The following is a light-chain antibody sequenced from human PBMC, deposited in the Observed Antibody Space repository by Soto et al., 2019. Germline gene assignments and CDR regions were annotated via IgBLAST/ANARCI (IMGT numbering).Light chain of an antibody. V-gene: IGKV3-11*01. CDR3: QQLSNWPYT. J-gene: IGKJ2*01. Sequence: EIVLTQSPATLSLSPGERATLSCRASQSVSSYLAWYQQKPGQAPRLLIYDASNRANGILAKFSGSGSGTDFTLTISSLEPEDFAVCCCQQLSNWPYTFGQGMKLEIK. CDR1: QSVSSY. CDR2: DAS.